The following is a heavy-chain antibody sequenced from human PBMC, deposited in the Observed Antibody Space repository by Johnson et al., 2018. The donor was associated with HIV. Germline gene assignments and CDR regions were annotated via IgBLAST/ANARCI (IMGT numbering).Heavy chain of an antibody. J-gene: IGHJ3*02. V-gene: IGHV3-11*04. Sequence: QVQLVESGGGLVTPGGSLRLSCAASGFTFSNAWMSWVRQAPGKGLEWVSYITGSGTVVYYADSVKGRFTISRDNAKNSLYLQMNSLRADDTAVYYCARGGSDVFDIWGRGTMVTVSS. D-gene: IGHD3-16*01. CDR1: GFTFSNAW. CDR3: ARGGSDVFDI. CDR2: ITGSGTVV.